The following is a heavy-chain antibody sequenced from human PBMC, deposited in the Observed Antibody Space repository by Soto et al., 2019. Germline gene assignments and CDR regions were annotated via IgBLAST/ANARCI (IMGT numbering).Heavy chain of an antibody. CDR3: AAGGGGAHYRDV. D-gene: IGHD2-15*01. V-gene: IGHV1-58*01. Sequence: VKVSCKASGFTFSSSALQWVRQARGQRLEWIGWIAVGSGNTNYAQKFQERVTITRDMSTSIAYMELNSLRSDDTAVYYCAAGGGGAHYRDVGGKGTRVTVSS. CDR2: IAVGSGNT. CDR1: GFTFSSSA. J-gene: IGHJ6*03.